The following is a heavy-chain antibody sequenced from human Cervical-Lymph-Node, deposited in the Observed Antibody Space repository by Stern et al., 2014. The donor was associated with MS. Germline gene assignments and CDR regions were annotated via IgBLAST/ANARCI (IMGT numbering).Heavy chain of an antibody. J-gene: IGHJ5*02. CDR2: ISGNGVKT. V-gene: IGHV3-23*04. D-gene: IGHD1-1*01. Sequence: EVQLVESGGGLVQPGGSLRLSCRTSGFTFNNYSVSWVRQAPGKGLEWVAAISGNGVKTFFADSVKGRFSTSRDNSTNIIYLNMISLRDEDTAMYHCARGQVATGTVWFDPWGQGTLVTVS. CDR1: GFTFNNYS. CDR3: ARGQVATGTVWFDP.